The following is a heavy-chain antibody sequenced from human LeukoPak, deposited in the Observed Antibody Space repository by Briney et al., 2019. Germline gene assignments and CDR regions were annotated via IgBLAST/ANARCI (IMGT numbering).Heavy chain of an antibody. Sequence: SETLSLTCTVSGGSISTYYWSWIRQPPGKGLEWIGSIYYSGSTYYNPSLKSRVTISVDTSKNQFSLKLSSVTAADTAVYYCARRWGSYYGSGSYYSPETFDYWGQGTLVTVSS. J-gene: IGHJ4*02. V-gene: IGHV4-39*01. CDR1: GGSISTYY. CDR3: ARRWGSYYGSGSYYSPETFDY. CDR2: IYYSGST. D-gene: IGHD3-10*01.